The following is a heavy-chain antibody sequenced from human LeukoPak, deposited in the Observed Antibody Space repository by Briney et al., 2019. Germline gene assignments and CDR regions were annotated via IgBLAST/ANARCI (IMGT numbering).Heavy chain of an antibody. CDR1: GFTFSSYT. J-gene: IGHJ4*02. CDR2: ISGSGGST. V-gene: IGHV3-23*01. Sequence: GGSLRLSCAGSGFTFSSYTMSWVRQAPGKGLEWVSAISGSGGSTYYADSVKGRFTISRDNAKNSLYLQMNSLRAEDTAVYYCATTTGTTWGYFDYWGQGTLVTVSS. D-gene: IGHD1-1*01. CDR3: ATTTGTTWGYFDY.